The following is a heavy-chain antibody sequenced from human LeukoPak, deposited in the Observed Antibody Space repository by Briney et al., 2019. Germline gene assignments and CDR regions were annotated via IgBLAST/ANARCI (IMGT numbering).Heavy chain of an antibody. CDR3: ARQNYGNPDY. CDR1: GFTYSSNW. V-gene: IGHV3-74*01. CDR2: VSGDGSIA. D-gene: IGHD3-16*01. Sequence: GGSLRLSCAASGFTYSSNWMHWVRQAPGKGLVWVSRVSGDGSIAYYADSVKGRFTMSRDNAKNTLYLQINSLRVEDTAVYYCARQNYGNPDYWGQGTLVTVSS. J-gene: IGHJ4*02.